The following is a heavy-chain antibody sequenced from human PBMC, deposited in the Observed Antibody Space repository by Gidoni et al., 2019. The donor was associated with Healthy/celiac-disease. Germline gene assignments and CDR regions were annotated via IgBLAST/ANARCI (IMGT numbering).Heavy chain of an antibody. CDR1: GGSIRSGGYS. CDR3: ARYRNTYDDAFDI. D-gene: IGHD3-16*01. CDR2: IYHSGST. V-gene: IGHV4-30-2*01. J-gene: IGHJ3*02. Sequence: QLQLQESGSGLVKPSQTLSLTCAVSGGSIRSGGYSWSWLRQPPGKGLEWIGYIYHSGSTYYNPSLKSRVTISVDRSKNQFSLKLSSVTAADTAVYYCARYRNTYDDAFDIWGQGTMVTVSS.